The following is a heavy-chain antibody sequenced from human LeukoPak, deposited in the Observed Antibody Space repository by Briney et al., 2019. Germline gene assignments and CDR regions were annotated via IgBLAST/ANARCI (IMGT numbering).Heavy chain of an antibody. Sequence: PGGSLRLSCGASGFTFSSYAMSWVRQAPGKGLEWVSGISSSGGTTYYADSVKGRFTISRDNSKNTLYLQMNSLRAEDTAVYYCARDPHPYGDFDAFDIWGQGTMVTVSS. CDR3: ARDPHPYGDFDAFDI. CDR1: GFTFSSYA. CDR2: ISSSGGTT. D-gene: IGHD4-17*01. J-gene: IGHJ3*02. V-gene: IGHV3-23*01.